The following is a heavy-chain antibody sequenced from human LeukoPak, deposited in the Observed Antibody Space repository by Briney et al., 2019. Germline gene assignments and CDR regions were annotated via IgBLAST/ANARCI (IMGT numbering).Heavy chain of an antibody. V-gene: IGHV4-34*01. D-gene: IGHD3-22*01. Sequence: SSETLSLTCAVYGGSFSGYYWSWIRQPPGKGLEWIGEINHSGSTNYNPSLKSRVTISVDTSKNQFSLKLSSVTAADTAVYYCARGDYDSSGYAFDIWGQGTMVTVSS. J-gene: IGHJ3*02. CDR1: GGSFSGYY. CDR3: ARGDYDSSGYAFDI. CDR2: INHSGST.